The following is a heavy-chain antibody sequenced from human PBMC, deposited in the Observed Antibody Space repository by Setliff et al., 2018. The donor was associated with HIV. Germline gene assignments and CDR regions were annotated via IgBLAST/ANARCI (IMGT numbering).Heavy chain of an antibody. D-gene: IGHD6-19*01. CDR1: GFTFTDYA. Sequence: GGSLRLSCAASGFTFTDYAMTWVRQAPGKGLEWVPGISGGGDDTSDADSVKGRFTISRDNSKNTVYLQMNSLRADDTAVYFCAKSQVRYSSGWFFFDYWGQGTLVTVSS. CDR2: ISGGGDDT. CDR3: AKSQVRYSSGWFFFDY. J-gene: IGHJ4*02. V-gene: IGHV3-23*01.